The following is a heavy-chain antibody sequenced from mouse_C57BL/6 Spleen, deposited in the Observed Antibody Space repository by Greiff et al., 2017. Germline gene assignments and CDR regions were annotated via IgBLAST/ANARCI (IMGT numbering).Heavy chain of an antibody. V-gene: IGHV1-82*01. CDR3: ERDSYYCDY. J-gene: IGHJ2*01. Sequence: QVQLQQSGPELVKPGASVKISCKASGYAFSSSWMNWVKQRPGKGLEWIGRIYPGDGDTNYNGKFKGKATMTADKSSSTAYMQLSSLTSEDSAVYYCERDSYYCDYWGQGTTLTVSS. CDR2: IYPGDGDT. CDR1: GYAFSSSW.